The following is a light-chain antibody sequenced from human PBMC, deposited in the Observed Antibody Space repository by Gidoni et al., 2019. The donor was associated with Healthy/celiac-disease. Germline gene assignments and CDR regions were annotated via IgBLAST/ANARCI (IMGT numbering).Light chain of an antibody. CDR2: GNS. V-gene: IGLV1-40*01. CDR3: QSYDSSLSGVV. CDR1: SSNIGAGYD. Sequence: QSVLTQPPSVYGAPGRRVTISCTGSSSNIGAGYDVHWYQQLPGTAPKLLIYGNSNRPSGVPDRFSGSKSGTSASLAITGLQAEDEADYYCQSYDSSLSGVVFGGGTKLTVL. J-gene: IGLJ2*01.